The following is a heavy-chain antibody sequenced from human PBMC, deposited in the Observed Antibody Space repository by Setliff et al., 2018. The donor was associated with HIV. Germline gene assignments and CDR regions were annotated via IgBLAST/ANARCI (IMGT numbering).Heavy chain of an antibody. CDR1: GVSVGSGDHY. D-gene: IGHD3-10*01. Sequence: SETLSLTCSVSGVSVGSGDHYWHWIRQHPEKTLEWIGYIFHSGDTYYNPSLTGRVTISVDTSKNQFSLKLKSVTAADTAVYYCATSAESGFGIHWGVFNIWGQGTRVTVSS. CDR3: ATSAESGFGIHWGVFNI. CDR2: IFHSGDT. V-gene: IGHV4-31*03. J-gene: IGHJ3*02.